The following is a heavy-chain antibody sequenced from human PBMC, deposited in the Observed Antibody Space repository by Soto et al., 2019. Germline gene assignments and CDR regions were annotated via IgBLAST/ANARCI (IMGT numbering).Heavy chain of an antibody. CDR1: GGTFSTYT. CDR3: ASRSTVVVAATEAFDY. CDR2: IIPILGIA. D-gene: IGHD2-15*01. Sequence: QVQLVQSGAEVKKPGSSVKGSCKASGGTFSTYTISWVRQAPGQGLEWMGRIIPILGIANYAQKFQGRVTITADKSTSTAYMELSSLRSEDTAVYYCASRSTVVVAATEAFDYWGQGTLVTVSS. J-gene: IGHJ4*02. V-gene: IGHV1-69*02.